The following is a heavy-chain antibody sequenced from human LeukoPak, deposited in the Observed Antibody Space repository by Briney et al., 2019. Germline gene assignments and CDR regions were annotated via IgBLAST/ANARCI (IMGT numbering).Heavy chain of an antibody. CDR2: IIPIFGTA. V-gene: IGHV1-69*13. CDR3: ARDDRYCSSTSCYSTYDY. Sequence: SVKVSCKASGYTFTSYGISWVRQAPGQGLEWMGGIIPIFGTANYAQKFQGRVTITADESTSTAYMELSSLRSEDTAVYYCARDDRYCSSTSCYSTYDYWGQGTLVTVSS. CDR1: GYTFTSYG. J-gene: IGHJ4*02. D-gene: IGHD2-2*01.